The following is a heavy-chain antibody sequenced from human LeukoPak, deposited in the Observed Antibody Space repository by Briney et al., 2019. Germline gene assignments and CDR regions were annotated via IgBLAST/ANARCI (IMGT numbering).Heavy chain of an antibody. D-gene: IGHD3-22*01. CDR2: IYHSGST. Sequence: GSLRLSCTASGFTFSSHWMTWVRQPPGKGLEWIGEIYHSGSTNYNPSLKSRVTISVDKSKNQFSLKLSSVTAADTAVYYCASRPYYYDSSGYSWGQGTLVTVSS. J-gene: IGHJ5*02. V-gene: IGHV4-4*02. CDR3: ASRPYYYDSSGYS. CDR1: GFTFSSHW.